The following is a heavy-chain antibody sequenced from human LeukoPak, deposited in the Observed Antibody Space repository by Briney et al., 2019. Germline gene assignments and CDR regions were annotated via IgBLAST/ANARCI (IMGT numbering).Heavy chain of an antibody. CDR3: ARVNRDYYYYYYMDV. D-gene: IGHD3-10*01. V-gene: IGHV1-2*02. CDR1: GYTFTGYY. CDR2: INPNSGGT. Sequence: ASVKVSCKASGYTFTGYYMHWVRQAPGQGLEWMGWINPNSGGTNYAQKFQGRVTMTRNTSISTAYMELSSLRSEDTAVYYCARVNRDYYYYYYMDVWGKGTTVTISS. J-gene: IGHJ6*03.